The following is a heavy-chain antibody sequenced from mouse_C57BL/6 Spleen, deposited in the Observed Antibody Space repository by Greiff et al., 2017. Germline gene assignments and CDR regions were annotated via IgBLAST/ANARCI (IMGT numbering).Heavy chain of an antibody. V-gene: IGHV1-59*01. CDR1: GYTFTSYW. CDR2: IDPSDSYS. CDR3: ARRGEGY. Sequence: VQLQQPGAELVRPGTSVKLSFKASGYTFTSYWMHWVKQRPGTGLGWIGVIDPSDSYSNYHQKFKGKATLTVDTSSSTAYMQLSSLTSEDSSVYYCARRGEGYWGQGTTLTVSS. J-gene: IGHJ2*01.